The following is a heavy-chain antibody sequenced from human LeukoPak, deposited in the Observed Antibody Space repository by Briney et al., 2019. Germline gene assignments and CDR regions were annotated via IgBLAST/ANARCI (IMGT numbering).Heavy chain of an antibody. CDR1: GGSMSSHY. D-gene: IGHD3-9*01. V-gene: IGHV4-59*11. J-gene: IGHJ4*02. CDR2: IYYSGST. CDR3: ARGLTIYDILAAYYTFPYFDY. Sequence: KPSETLSLTCSVSGGSMSSHYWSWIRQPPGKGLEWIGYIYYSGSTNYNPSLKSRVTISVDTSKNQFSLNLSSVTAADTAVYYCARGLTIYDILAAYYTFPYFDYWGQGTLVTVSS.